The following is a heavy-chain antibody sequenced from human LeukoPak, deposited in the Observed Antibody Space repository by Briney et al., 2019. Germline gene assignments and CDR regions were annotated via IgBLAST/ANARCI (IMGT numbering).Heavy chain of an antibody. CDR3: ARGRGYCSGGSCYGNFDY. Sequence: ASVKVSCKASGYTFTSYAMHWVRQAPGQRLEWMGWINAGNGNTKYSQEFQGRVTITRDTSASTAYMELSSLRSEDMAVYYCARGRGYCSGGSCYGNFDYWGQGTLVTVSS. J-gene: IGHJ4*02. D-gene: IGHD2-15*01. CDR1: GYTFTSYA. V-gene: IGHV1-3*03. CDR2: INAGNGNT.